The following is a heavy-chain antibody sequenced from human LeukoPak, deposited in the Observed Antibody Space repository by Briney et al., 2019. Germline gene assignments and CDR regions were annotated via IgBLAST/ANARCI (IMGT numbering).Heavy chain of an antibody. Sequence: SETLSLTSTVSRGSISSISYYWGWIRQPPGKGLEWIGTIYYSGSTYYNPSPKSRVTISVDTSKNQFSLKLSFVTAADTAVYYCARVPGGALNWFDPWGQGTLVTVSS. J-gene: IGHJ5*02. CDR1: RGSISSISYY. CDR3: ARVPGGALNWFDP. V-gene: IGHV4-39*01. D-gene: IGHD1-1*01. CDR2: IYYSGST.